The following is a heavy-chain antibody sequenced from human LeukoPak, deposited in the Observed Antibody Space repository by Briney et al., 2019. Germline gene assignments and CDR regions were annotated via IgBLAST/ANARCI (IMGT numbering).Heavy chain of an antibody. CDR1: GGSISSYY. Sequence: SEALPLTCTVSGGSISSYYWSWIRQPPGKGLEWIGYIYYSGSTNYNPSLKSRVTISVDTSKNQFSLKLSSVTAADTAVYYCARLEYCSGGSCYPYYFDYWGQGTLVTVSS. D-gene: IGHD2-15*01. V-gene: IGHV4-59*01. CDR2: IYYSGST. J-gene: IGHJ4*02. CDR3: ARLEYCSGGSCYPYYFDY.